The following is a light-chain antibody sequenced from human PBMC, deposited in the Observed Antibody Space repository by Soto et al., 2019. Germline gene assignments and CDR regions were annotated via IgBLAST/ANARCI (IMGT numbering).Light chain of an antibody. CDR1: QSISSSY. CDR2: GAS. CDR3: QQYGSSPWT. V-gene: IGKV3-20*01. Sequence: EIVLTQSPGTLSLSPGERATLSCRSSQSISSSYLAWYQQKLGQAPRLLIYGASSRATGISVRFSGSGSGTDFTLTINRLEPEDFAVYYCQQYGSSPWTFGQGTKVDIK. J-gene: IGKJ1*01.